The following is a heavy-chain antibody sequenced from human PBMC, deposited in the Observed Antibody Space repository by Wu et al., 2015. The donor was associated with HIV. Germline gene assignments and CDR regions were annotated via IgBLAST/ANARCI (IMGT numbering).Heavy chain of an antibody. V-gene: IGHV1-69*05. CDR2: IIPIFGTA. CDR3: AREEGKIYTGAYDY. D-gene: IGHD7-27*01. Sequence: PGSSVKVSCKASGGTFSSYAISWVRQAPGQGLEWMGGIIPIFGTANYAQKFQGRVTITTDESTSTAYMELSSLRSEDTAVYYCAREEGKIYTGAYDYWGQGTLVTVSS. J-gene: IGHJ4*02. CDR1: GGTFSSYA.